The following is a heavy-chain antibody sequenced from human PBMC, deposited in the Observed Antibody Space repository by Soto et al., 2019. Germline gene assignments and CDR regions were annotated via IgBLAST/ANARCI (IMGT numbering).Heavy chain of an antibody. V-gene: IGHV1-3*01. Sequence: GASVKVSCKASGYTFTSYAMHWVRQAPGQRLEWMGWINAGNGNTKYSQKFQGRVTITRDTSASTAYMELSSLRSEDTAVYYCARLMELPTVTFQNPGYYYYGMDVWGQGTTVTVSS. CDR2: INAGNGNT. CDR1: GYTFTSYA. CDR3: ARLMELPTVTFQNPGYYYYGMDV. J-gene: IGHJ6*02. D-gene: IGHD4-4*01.